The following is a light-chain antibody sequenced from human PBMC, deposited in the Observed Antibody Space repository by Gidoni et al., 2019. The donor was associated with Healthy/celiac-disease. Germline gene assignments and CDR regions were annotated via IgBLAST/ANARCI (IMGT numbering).Light chain of an antibody. CDR2: AAS. CDR3: QQSYSTSCT. CDR1: QSISSY. J-gene: IGKJ2*02. V-gene: IGKV1-39*01. Sequence: RVTITCRASQSISSYLNWYQQKPGKAPKLLIYAASSLQSGVPSRFSGSGSGTDFTLTISSLQPEDFATYYCQQSYSTSCTFGQGTKLEIK.